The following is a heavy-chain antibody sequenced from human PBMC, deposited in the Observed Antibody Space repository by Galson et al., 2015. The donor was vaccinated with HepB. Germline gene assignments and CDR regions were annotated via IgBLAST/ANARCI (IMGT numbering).Heavy chain of an antibody. J-gene: IGHJ4*02. D-gene: IGHD2-8*01. CDR1: GGSFSDYY. Sequence: SETLSLTCGVFGGSFSDYYWNWIRQPPGKGLEWIGEINHRGSTSYNPSLESRVTTSVDTSKNQLSLKLTSVTAADTAVYFCARSGYTPEDRFDVVVLPPATGRNYFDFWGQGTLVTVSS. CDR2: INHRGST. CDR3: ARSGYTPEDRFDVVVLPPATGRNYFDF. V-gene: IGHV4-34*01.